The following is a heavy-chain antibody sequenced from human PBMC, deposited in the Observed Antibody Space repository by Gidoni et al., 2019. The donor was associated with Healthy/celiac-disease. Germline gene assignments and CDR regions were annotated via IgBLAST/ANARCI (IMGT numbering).Heavy chain of an antibody. CDR1: GFTFRSYA. V-gene: IGHV3-23*01. CDR3: AKDLVFSGWYGGDY. Sequence: EVQLLESGGGLVQPGGSLRLSCAASGFTFRSYAMSWVRQAPGKGLEWVSAISGSGGSTYYADSVKGRFTISRDNSKNTLYLQMNSLRAEDTAVYYCAKDLVFSGWYGGDYWGQGTLVTVSS. CDR2: ISGSGGST. D-gene: IGHD6-19*01. J-gene: IGHJ4*02.